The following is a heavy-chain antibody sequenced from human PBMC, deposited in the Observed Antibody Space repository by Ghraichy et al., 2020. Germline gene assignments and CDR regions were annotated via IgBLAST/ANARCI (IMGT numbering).Heavy chain of an antibody. D-gene: IGHD2-15*01. V-gene: IGHV3-23*01. CDR1: GFTFSIYA. J-gene: IGHJ6*02. CDR2: ISGSAGGT. CDR3: GRGVANYYYFGLDV. Sequence: GESLNISCAASGFTFSIYAMSWVRRAPGKGLEWVSGISGSAGGTYYADSVKGRFTISRDNSKNTLYLEVTSLRVEDTAVYYRGRGVANYYYFGLDVWGQGTTVTVSS.